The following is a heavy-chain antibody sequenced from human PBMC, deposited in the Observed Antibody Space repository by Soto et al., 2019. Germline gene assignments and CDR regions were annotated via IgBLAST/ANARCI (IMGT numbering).Heavy chain of an antibody. V-gene: IGHV4-61*01. D-gene: IGHD4-17*01. J-gene: IGHJ4*02. CDR3: ARARTGGDYPDY. Sequence: QVQLQESGPGLVKPSETLSLTCTVSGGSVSSGSYYWSWIRQPPGKGLEWIGYIYYSGSTNYNPSLKSRVTISVDTSGKQFRLKLSSVTAADTAVYYCARARTGGDYPDYWGQGTLVTVSS. CDR1: GGSVSSGSYY. CDR2: IYYSGST.